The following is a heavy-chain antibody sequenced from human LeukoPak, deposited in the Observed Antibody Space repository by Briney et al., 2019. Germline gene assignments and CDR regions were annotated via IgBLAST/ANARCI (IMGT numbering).Heavy chain of an antibody. CDR2: INSDGSGT. Sequence: GGSLRLSCAASGFTFSSYWMHWVRQAPGKGLVWVSRINSDGSGTSYADSVKGRFTISRDNAKNTLYLQMNSLRAEDTAVYYCARGRGWVAVGGNWFDPWGQGTLVTVSS. CDR1: GFTFSSYW. V-gene: IGHV3-74*01. J-gene: IGHJ5*02. D-gene: IGHD6-19*01. CDR3: ARGRGWVAVGGNWFDP.